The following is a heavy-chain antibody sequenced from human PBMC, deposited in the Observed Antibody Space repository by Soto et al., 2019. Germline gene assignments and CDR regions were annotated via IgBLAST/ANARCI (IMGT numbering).Heavy chain of an antibody. CDR1: GFTFSDYW. J-gene: IGHJ4*02. Sequence: EVQLVESGGGLVQPGGSLRLSCAASGFTFSDYWMHWVRQAPGKGLVWVSRINSDGSSTFYADSVKGRFTISRDNAKXTLYLQMNXLRXEXXXXXXXXXXLLTPFDYWGQGTLVTV. V-gene: IGHV3-74*01. CDR3: XXXLLTPFDY. D-gene: IGHD7-27*01. CDR2: INSDGSST.